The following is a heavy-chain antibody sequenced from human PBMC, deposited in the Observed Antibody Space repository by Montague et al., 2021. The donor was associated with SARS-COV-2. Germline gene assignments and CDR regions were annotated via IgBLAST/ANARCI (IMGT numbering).Heavy chain of an antibody. J-gene: IGHJ5*02. Sequence: SETLSLTCTVSGDSTSCPNCYWGWIRQAPGKGLVWIGTIYNSGTTYYNPSLKSRLTISIDTSKNQFSLKLTSVTAADTAVYYCARHRNYGDHSLDNWFHPWGQGTLVTVSS. V-gene: IGHV4-39*01. CDR3: ARHRNYGDHSLDNWFHP. CDR1: GDSTSCPNCY. CDR2: IYNSGTT. D-gene: IGHD4-17*01.